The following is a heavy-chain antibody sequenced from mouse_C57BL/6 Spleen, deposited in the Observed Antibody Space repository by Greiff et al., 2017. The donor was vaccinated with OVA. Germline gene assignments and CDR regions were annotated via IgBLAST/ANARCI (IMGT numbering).Heavy chain of an antibody. Sequence: EVKLLESGGGLVKPGGSLKLSCAASGFTFSDYGMHWVRQAPEKGLEWVAYISSGSSTIYYADTVKGRFTLSIDNAKNTLFLQMTSLRSEDTAMYYCARSEGSSPYYAMDYWGQGTSVTVSS. CDR3: ARSEGSSPYYAMDY. CDR1: GFTFSDYG. D-gene: IGHD1-1*01. J-gene: IGHJ4*01. V-gene: IGHV5-17*01. CDR2: ISSGSSTI.